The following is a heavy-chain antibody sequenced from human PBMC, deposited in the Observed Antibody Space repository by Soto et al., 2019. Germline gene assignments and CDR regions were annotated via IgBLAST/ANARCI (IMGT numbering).Heavy chain of an antibody. CDR2: IYPGDSDT. V-gene: IGHV5-51*01. Sequence: GESLKISCKGSGYSFTSYWIGWVRQMPGKGLEWMGIIYPGDSDTRYSPSFQGQVTISAHKSISTAYLQWSSLKASDTALYYCAGGGGSSSSVFTRAFDIWGQGTMVTVSS. J-gene: IGHJ3*02. D-gene: IGHD6-6*01. CDR1: GYSFTSYW. CDR3: AGGGGSSSSVFTRAFDI.